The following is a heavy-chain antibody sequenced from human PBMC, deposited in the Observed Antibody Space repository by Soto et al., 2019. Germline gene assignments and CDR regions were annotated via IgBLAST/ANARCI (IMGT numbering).Heavy chain of an antibody. Sequence: QVQLQESGPGLVKPSQTLSLTCTVSGDSISSGGYYWSWIRQHPGKGLEWIGYIYYSGRTYYSPTLKSRVTISVDTSKNQFSLKMSSVTAADTAVYYCARVVDGSESYYFQHWGQGTLVTVSS. CDR3: ARVVDGSESYYFQH. CDR2: IYYSGRT. D-gene: IGHD3-10*01. V-gene: IGHV4-31*03. J-gene: IGHJ1*01. CDR1: GDSISSGGYY.